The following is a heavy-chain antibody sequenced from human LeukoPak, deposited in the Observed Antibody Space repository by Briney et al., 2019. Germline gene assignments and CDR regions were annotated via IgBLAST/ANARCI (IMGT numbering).Heavy chain of an antibody. Sequence: PSGTLSLTCAVSGGSISSSNWWSWVRQPPGKGLEWIGEIYYSGSTNYNPSLKSRVTISVDTSKNQFSLKVSSVSAADTAVYYCARAYSSSWYWNWFDPWGQGTLVTVSS. CDR2: IYYSGST. CDR3: ARAYSSSWYWNWFDP. D-gene: IGHD6-13*01. V-gene: IGHV4-4*02. J-gene: IGHJ5*02. CDR1: GGSISSSNW.